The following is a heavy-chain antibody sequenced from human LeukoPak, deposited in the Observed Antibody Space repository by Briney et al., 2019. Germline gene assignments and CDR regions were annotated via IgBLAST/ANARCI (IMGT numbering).Heavy chain of an antibody. D-gene: IGHD3-10*01. CDR1: GYTFTGYY. Sequence: ASVKVSCKASGYTFTGYYMHWVRQAPGQGLEWMGWIDPNSGCTNYAQKFQGRVTMTRDTSISTAYMVLNRLRSDDTAVYYCAREYYYGSGNYYNRIDYWGQGTLVTVSS. J-gene: IGHJ4*02. V-gene: IGHV1-2*02. CDR3: AREYYYGSGNYYNRIDY. CDR2: IDPNSGCT.